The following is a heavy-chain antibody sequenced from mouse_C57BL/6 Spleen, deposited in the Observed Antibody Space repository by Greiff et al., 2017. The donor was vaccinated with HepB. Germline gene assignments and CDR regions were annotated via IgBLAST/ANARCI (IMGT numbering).Heavy chain of an antibody. CDR2: INPNNGGT. CDR3: ARHHYDYDGYFDV. CDR1: GYTFTDYY. V-gene: IGHV1-26*01. D-gene: IGHD2-4*01. J-gene: IGHJ1*03. Sequence: EVQLQQSGPELVKPGASVKISCKASGYTFTDYYMNWVKQSHGKSLEWIGDINPNNGGTSYNQKFKGKATLTVDKSSSTAYMELRSLTSADSAVYYCARHHYDYDGYFDVWGTGTTVTVAS.